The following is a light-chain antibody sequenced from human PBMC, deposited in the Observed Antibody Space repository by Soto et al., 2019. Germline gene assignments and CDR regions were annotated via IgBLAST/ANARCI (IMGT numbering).Light chain of an antibody. Sequence: DMQLTQSPSTLYASVRDRVTITCRASQTISSWLAWYQQKPGKAPNLVIYKKSNLESGVPSRFSGSGSGTEFTLTISSLQPDDFATYYCQYYNDYCWTFGQGTKVEIK. V-gene: IGKV1-5*03. J-gene: IGKJ1*01. CDR2: KKS. CDR1: QTISSW. CDR3: QYYNDYCWT.